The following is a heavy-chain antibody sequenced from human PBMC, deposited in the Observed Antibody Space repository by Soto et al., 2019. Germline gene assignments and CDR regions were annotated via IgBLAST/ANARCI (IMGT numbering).Heavy chain of an antibody. CDR1: GYTFTSYG. V-gene: IGHV1-18*01. CDR3: AIDVSARPPNWFDP. Sequence: ASVKVSCKASGYTFTSYGISWVRQAPGQGLEWMGWISAYNGNTNYAQKLQGRVTMTTDTSTSTAYMELRSLRSDDTAVYYCAIDVSARPPNWFDPWGQGTLVTVSS. CDR2: ISAYNGNT. D-gene: IGHD6-6*01. J-gene: IGHJ5*02.